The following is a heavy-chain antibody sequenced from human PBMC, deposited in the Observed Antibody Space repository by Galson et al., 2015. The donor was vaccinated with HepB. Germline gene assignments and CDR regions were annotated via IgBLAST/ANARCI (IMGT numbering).Heavy chain of an antibody. CDR3: AKEVVGGDYGDYRRGYYYYGTDV. J-gene: IGHJ6*02. Sequence: ETLSLTCTVSGGSISNYFWSWIRQPAGKGLEWIGRFYISGRTNSNPSLKSRVTMSVDTSKNQFSLKLTSVTAADTAVYYCAKEVVGGDYGDYRRGYYYYGTDVWGQGTTVTVSS. D-gene: IGHD4-17*01. V-gene: IGHV4-4*07. CDR2: FYISGRT. CDR1: GGSISNYF.